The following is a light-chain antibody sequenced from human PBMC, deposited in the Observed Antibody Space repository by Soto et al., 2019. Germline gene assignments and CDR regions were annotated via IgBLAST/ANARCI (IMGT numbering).Light chain of an antibody. Sequence: QPVLTQPASVSGSPVQSITISCTGTSSDGGGSNYVSWYQQLPCKDPKLMIYDVSDRPSGVSNRFSGSKAGNTASLTISGLKAEDEADYYCSSYTSSSLYVFGTGTKLTVL. CDR1: SSDGGGSNY. J-gene: IGLJ1*01. CDR3: SSYTSSSLYV. V-gene: IGLV2-14*01. CDR2: DVS.